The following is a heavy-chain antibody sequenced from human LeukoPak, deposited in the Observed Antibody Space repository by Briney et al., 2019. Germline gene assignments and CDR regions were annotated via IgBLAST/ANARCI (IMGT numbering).Heavy chain of an antibody. CDR3: ARDSAVRGRLSWFDP. CDR1: GYSISSGYY. V-gene: IGHV4-38-2*02. J-gene: IGHJ5*02. CDR2: IYYSGST. D-gene: IGHD3-10*01. Sequence: SETLSLTCTVSGYSISSGYYWGWIRQPPGKGLEWIGSIYYSGSTYYNPSLKSRVTISVDTSKNQFSLKLSSVTAADTAVYYCARDSAVRGRLSWFDPWGQGTLVTVSS.